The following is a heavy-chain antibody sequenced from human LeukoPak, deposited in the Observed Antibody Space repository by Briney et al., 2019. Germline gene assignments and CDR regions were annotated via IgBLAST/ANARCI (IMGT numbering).Heavy chain of an antibody. CDR1: GGTFSSYA. CDR3: AREVGGSSSSRYYYYHYMDV. Sequence: ASVKVSCKASGGTFSSYAISWVRQAPGQGLEWMGGIIPIFGTANYAQKFQGRVTITTDESTSTAYMELSSLRSEDTAVYYCAREVGGSSSSRYYYYHYMDVWGKGTTVTVSS. J-gene: IGHJ6*03. D-gene: IGHD6-6*01. CDR2: IIPIFGTA. V-gene: IGHV1-69*05.